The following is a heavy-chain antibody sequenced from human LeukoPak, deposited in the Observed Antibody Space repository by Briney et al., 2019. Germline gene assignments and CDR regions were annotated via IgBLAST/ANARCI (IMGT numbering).Heavy chain of an antibody. Sequence: GRSLRLSCAASGFTFSSYGMHWVRQAPGKGLEWVALIWYDGSNKNYADSVKGRFTISRDNSKNTLDLQMNSLRAEDTAVYYCAREGFWSGSQYYYYGMDVWGQGTTVTVSS. CDR2: IWYDGSNK. D-gene: IGHD3-3*01. J-gene: IGHJ6*02. V-gene: IGHV3-33*01. CDR1: GFTFSSYG. CDR3: AREGFWSGSQYYYYGMDV.